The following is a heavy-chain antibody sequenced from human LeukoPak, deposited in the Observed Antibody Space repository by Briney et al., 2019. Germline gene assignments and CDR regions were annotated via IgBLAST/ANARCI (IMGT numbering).Heavy chain of an antibody. V-gene: IGHV3-11*04. CDR1: GFTFSDYY. CDR3: AREVLGSYYEGLYYYYYMDV. J-gene: IGHJ6*03. CDR2: ISSSGSTI. Sequence: PGGSLRLSCAASGFTFSDYYMSWIRQAPGKGLEWVSYISSSGSTIYYADSVKGRFTISRDNAKNSLYLQMNSLRAEDTAVYYCAREVLGSYYEGLYYYYYMDVWGKGTTVTVSS. D-gene: IGHD3-10*01.